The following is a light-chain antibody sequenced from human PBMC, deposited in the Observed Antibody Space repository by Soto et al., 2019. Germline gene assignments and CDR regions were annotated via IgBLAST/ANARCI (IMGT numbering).Light chain of an antibody. Sequence: QSVLTQPASVSGSPGQSITISCTGTSSDVGNYNFVSWYQHHAGTAPKLIIYQVTNRPSGVSDRFSGSKSGDTASLTISGLQAEDEADYYCTSYTAFSTDILFGGATKITVL. CDR2: QVT. CDR1: SSDVGNYNF. V-gene: IGLV2-14*01. J-gene: IGLJ2*01. CDR3: TSYTAFSTDIL.